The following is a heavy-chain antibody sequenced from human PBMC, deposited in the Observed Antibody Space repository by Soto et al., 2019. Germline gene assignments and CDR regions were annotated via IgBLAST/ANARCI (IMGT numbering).Heavy chain of an antibody. CDR3: TTRFDP. CDR1: GFTFSNAW. V-gene: IGHV3-15*01. Sequence: EVQLVESGGGLVKPGGSLRLSCAASGFTFSNAWMMWVRQSPGKGLEWVGRIKSNTDGGTTDYAAPVKGRFTISRDDSNNTLYLQMSSLKPEDTAVYYCTTRFDPWGQGTLVTVSS. CDR2: IKSNTDGGTT. J-gene: IGHJ5*02.